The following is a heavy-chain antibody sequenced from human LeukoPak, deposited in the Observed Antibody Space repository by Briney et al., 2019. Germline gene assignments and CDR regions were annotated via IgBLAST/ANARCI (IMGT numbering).Heavy chain of an antibody. CDR2: INHSGST. J-gene: IGHJ5*02. Sequence: SETLSLTCAVYGGSFSGYYWSWIRQPPGKGLEWIGEINHSGSTNYNPSLKSRVTISVDTSKNQFSLKLSSVTAADTAVYYCARGAVRGVIIYYNWFDPWGQGTLVTVSS. CDR3: ARGAVRGVIIYYNWFDP. CDR1: GGSFSGYY. V-gene: IGHV4-34*01. D-gene: IGHD3-10*01.